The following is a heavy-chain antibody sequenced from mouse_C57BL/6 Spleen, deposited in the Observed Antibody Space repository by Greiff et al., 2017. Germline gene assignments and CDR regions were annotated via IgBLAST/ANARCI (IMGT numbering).Heavy chain of an antibody. CDR2: IYPGDGDT. V-gene: IGHV1-80*01. D-gene: IGHD1-3*01. Sequence: QVQLQQSGAELVKPGASVKISCKASGYAFSSYWMNWVKQRPGKGLEWIGQIYPGDGDTNYNGKFKGKATLTADKSSSTAYMQLSSLTSEDSAVYFCARSGLNYAMDYWGQGTSVTVSS. J-gene: IGHJ4*01. CDR3: ARSGLNYAMDY. CDR1: GYAFSSYW.